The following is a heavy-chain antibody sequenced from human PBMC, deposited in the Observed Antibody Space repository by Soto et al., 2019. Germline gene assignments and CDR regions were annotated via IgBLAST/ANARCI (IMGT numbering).Heavy chain of an antibody. J-gene: IGHJ4*02. D-gene: IGHD3-22*01. V-gene: IGHV1-2*02. CDR2: INPDSGTT. Sequence: HEHLVQSGAEVKRPGASLKVSCKASGYSFTGYYIHWVRQAPGQGLEWMGWINPDSGTTNYAQNFQGRVTLTSDTSISTASMDLTGLTSDDTAVYYCARGYYGTGGYPCPYFDYGGQGTLVIVSS. CDR3: ARGYYGTGGYPCPYFDY. CDR1: GYSFTGYY.